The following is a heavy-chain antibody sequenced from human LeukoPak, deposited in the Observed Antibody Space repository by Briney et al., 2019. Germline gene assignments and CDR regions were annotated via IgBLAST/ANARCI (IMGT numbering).Heavy chain of an antibody. V-gene: IGHV4-4*07. CDR1: NGSMRSYY. Sequence: SETLSLTCTVSNGSMRSYYWTWIRQPAGKGLEWVGRLFDARKVNYNPSLGGRVTMSMDTSKNQFSLKLSSVTAADTAVYYCARSNLVELRYFDWLSDWGQGTLVTVSS. J-gene: IGHJ4*02. D-gene: IGHD3-9*01. CDR2: LFDARKV. CDR3: ARSNLVELRYFDWLSD.